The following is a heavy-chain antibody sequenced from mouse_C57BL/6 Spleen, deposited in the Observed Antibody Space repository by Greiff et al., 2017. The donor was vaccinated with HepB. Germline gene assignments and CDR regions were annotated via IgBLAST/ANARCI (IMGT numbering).Heavy chain of an antibody. CDR2: INPNYGTT. CDR1: GYSFPDYN. CDR3: ARREKDSYDYGSFAY. V-gene: IGHV1-39*01. Sequence: VQLQQSGPELVKPGASVKISCKASGYSFPDYNMNWVKQSNGKSLEWIGVINPNYGTTSYNQKFKGKATLTVDQSSSTAYMQLNSMPSEDSAVYYYARREKDSYDYGSFAYWGQGTLVTVSA. J-gene: IGHJ3*01. D-gene: IGHD1-1*01.